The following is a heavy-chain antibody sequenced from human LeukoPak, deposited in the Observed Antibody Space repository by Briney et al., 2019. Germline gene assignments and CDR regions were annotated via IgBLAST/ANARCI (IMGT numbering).Heavy chain of an antibody. J-gene: IGHJ6*02. CDR1: GGSFSGYY. Sequence: SETLSLTCAVYGGSFSGYYWSWIRQPPGKGLEWIGYIYYSGSTNYNPSLKSRVTISVDTSKNQFSLKLSSVTAADTAVYYCARDMWGFGVVNPYYYYGMDVWGQGTTVTVSS. CDR2: IYYSGST. V-gene: IGHV4-59*01. D-gene: IGHD3-3*01. CDR3: ARDMWGFGVVNPYYYYGMDV.